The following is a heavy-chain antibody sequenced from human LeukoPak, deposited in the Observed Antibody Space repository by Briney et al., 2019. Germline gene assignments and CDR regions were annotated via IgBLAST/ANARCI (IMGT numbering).Heavy chain of an antibody. D-gene: IGHD3-9*01. V-gene: IGHV3-23*01. CDR1: GFTFSSYW. J-gene: IGHJ4*02. CDR3: AKGAVRYFDWSSMHFDY. Sequence: GGSLRLSCAASGFTFSSYWMSWVRQAPGKGLEWVSAISGSGGSTYYADSVKGRFTISRDNSKNTLYLQMNSLRAEDTAVYYCAKGAVRYFDWSSMHFDYWGQGTLVTVSS. CDR2: ISGSGGST.